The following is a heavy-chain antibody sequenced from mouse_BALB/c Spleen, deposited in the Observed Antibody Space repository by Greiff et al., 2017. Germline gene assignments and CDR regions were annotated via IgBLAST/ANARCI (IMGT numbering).Heavy chain of an antibody. CDR1: GYSITSGYS. CDR3: ARAGADAMDY. CDR2: IHYSGST. Sequence: DVQLQESGPDLVKPSQSLSLTCTVTGYSITSGYSWHWTRQFPGNKLEWMGYIHYSGSTNYNPSLKSRISITRDTSKNQFFLQLNSVTTEDTATYYCARAGADAMDYWGQGTSVTVSS. J-gene: IGHJ4*01. V-gene: IGHV3-1*02.